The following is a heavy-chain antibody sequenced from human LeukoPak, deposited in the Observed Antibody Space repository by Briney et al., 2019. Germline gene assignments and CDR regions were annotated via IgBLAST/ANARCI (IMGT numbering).Heavy chain of an antibody. CDR3: AKGSILTEGY. CDR2: ISGSCGST. CDR1: GFTFSSYA. D-gene: IGHD2-8*02. Sequence: PGGSLRLSCAASGFTFSSYAMSWVRQAREKGLEWVSSISGSCGSTYYADSVKGRFTISRDNSKNTLYLQMNSLRAEDTAVYYCAKGSILTEGYWGQGTLVTVSS. J-gene: IGHJ4*02. V-gene: IGHV3-23*01.